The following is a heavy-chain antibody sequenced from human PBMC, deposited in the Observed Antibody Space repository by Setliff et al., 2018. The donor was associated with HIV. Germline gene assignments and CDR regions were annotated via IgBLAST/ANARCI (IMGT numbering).Heavy chain of an antibody. V-gene: IGHV4-38-2*01. CDR2: IYHSGST. D-gene: IGHD5-12*01. CDR3: ARMYSGYFD. J-gene: IGHJ4*02. Sequence: PSETLSLTCAVSGYSISSGYYWGWIRQPPGKGLEWIGSIYHSGSTYYNPSLKSRVTISVDTSKNQFSLKLSSVTAADTAVYYCARMYSGYFDWGQGALVTVSS. CDR1: GYSISSGYY.